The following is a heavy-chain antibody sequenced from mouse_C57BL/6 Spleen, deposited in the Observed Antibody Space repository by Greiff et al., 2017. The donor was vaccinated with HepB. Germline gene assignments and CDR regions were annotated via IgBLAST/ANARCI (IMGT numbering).Heavy chain of an antibody. J-gene: IGHJ4*01. D-gene: IGHD1-1*01. CDR1: GFTFSDYG. V-gene: IGHV5-17*01. CDR3: ARPGEYYYGSRNAMDY. CDR2: ISSGSSTI. Sequence: DVMLVESGGGLVKPGGSLKLSCAASGFTFSDYGMHWVRQAPEKGLEWVAYISSGSSTIYYADTVKGRFTISRDNAKNTLFLHMTSLRSEDTAMYYCARPGEYYYGSRNAMDYWGQGTSVTVSS.